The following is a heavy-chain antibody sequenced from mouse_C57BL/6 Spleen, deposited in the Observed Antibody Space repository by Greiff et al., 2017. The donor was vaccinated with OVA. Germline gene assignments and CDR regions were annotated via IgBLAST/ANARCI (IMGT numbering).Heavy chain of an antibody. V-gene: IGHV1-26*01. D-gene: IGHD1-1*01. J-gene: IGHJ2*01. Sequence: EVQLQQSGPELVKPGASVKISCKASGYTFTDYYMNWVKQSHGKSLEWIGDINPNNGGTSYNQKFKGKATLTVDKSSSTAYMELRSLTSEDSAVYYCARDYGSIDWGQGTTLTVSS. CDR2: INPNNGGT. CDR3: ARDYGSID. CDR1: GYTFTDYY.